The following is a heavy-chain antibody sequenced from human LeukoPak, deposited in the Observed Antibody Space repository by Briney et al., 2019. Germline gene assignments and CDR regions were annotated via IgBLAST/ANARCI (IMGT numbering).Heavy chain of an antibody. Sequence: GGSLRLSCAASGFTFDDYTMPWVRQAPGKGLEWVSLISWDGGSTYYADSVKGRFTISRDNSKNSLYLQMNSLRTEDTALYYCAKDLSYGSGSTFDYWGQGTLVTVSS. CDR3: AKDLSYGSGSTFDY. D-gene: IGHD3-10*01. CDR1: GFTFDDYT. V-gene: IGHV3-43*01. CDR2: ISWDGGST. J-gene: IGHJ4*02.